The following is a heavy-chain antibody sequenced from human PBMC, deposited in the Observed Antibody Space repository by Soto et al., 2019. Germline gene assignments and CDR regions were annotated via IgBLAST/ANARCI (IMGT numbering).Heavy chain of an antibody. CDR1: GGTFSSYA. D-gene: IGHD6-19*01. V-gene: IGHV1-69*13. CDR3: AVEIALAGTFDY. J-gene: IGHJ4*02. CDR2: IIPIFGTA. Sequence: SVKVSCKASGGTFSSYAISWVRQAPGQGLEWMGGIIPIFGTANYAQKFQGRVTITADESTSTAYMELSSLRSEDTAVYYCAVEIALAGTFDYWGQVTMVTVCS.